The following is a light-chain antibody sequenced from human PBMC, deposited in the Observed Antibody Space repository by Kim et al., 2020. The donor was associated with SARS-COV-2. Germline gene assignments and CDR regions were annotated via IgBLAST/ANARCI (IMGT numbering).Light chain of an antibody. CDR1: SSDVGGYNY. Sequence: QSALTQPASVSGSPGQSITISCTGTSSDVGGYNYVSWYQQDPGKPPKLMIYDVNKRPSGVSSRFSGSKSGNTASLTISGLQAEDETDYYCSSYTSSGTVFGGWTKVTVL. V-gene: IGLV2-14*01. J-gene: IGLJ1*01. CDR2: DVN. CDR3: SSYTSSGTV.